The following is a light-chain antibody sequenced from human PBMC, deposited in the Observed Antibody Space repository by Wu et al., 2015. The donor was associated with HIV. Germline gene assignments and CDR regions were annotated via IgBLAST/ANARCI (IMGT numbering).Light chain of an antibody. J-gene: IGKJ1*01. CDR3: QQYYTWPKT. CDR2: DIS. V-gene: IGKV3-15*01. Sequence: KVMTQSPATLSVSPGERAILSCRASQSISSNLAWYQQKPGQAPRLLIYDISIRATGIPDRFSGSGSGTEFTLTISSLQSEDSAVYYCQQYYTWPKTFGQGTKVEIK. CDR1: QSISSN.